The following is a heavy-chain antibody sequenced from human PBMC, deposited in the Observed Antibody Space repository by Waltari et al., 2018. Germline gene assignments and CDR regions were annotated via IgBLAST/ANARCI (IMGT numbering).Heavy chain of an antibody. J-gene: IGHJ5*02. D-gene: IGHD5-12*01. V-gene: IGHV3-66*01. CDR1: GFTVSSNY. Sequence: EVQLVESGGGLVQPGGSLRLSCAASGFTVSSNYMSCVRQAPGKGLEWVSVIYSGGSTYYADSVKGRFTISRDNSKNTLYLQMNSLRAEDTAVYYCARDLEMATISWFDPWGQGTLVTVSS. CDR2: IYSGGST. CDR3: ARDLEMATISWFDP.